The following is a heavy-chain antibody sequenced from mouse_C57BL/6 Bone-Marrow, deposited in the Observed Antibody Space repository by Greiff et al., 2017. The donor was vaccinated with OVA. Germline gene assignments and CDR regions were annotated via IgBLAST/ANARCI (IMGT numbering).Heavy chain of an antibody. D-gene: IGHD1-1*01. V-gene: IGHV1-7*01. CDR2: INPSSGYT. Sequence: VQLQQSGAELAKPGASVKLSCKASGYTFTSYWMHWVKQRPGQGLEWIGYINPSSGYTKYNQKFKDKATLTADKSSSTAYMQLSRLTYEDSAVYYCARVAITTVVAGGYWYFDVWGTGTTVTVSS. CDR1: GYTFTSYW. J-gene: IGHJ1*03. CDR3: ARVAITTVVAGGYWYFDV.